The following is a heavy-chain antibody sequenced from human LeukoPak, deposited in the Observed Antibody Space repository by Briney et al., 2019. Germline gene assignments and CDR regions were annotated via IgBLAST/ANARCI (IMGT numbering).Heavy chain of an antibody. V-gene: IGHV3-21*01. CDR3: ARERPESVDIVVVPAAIDPY. D-gene: IGHD2-2*02. CDR1: GFTFSSYS. J-gene: IGHJ4*02. CDR2: ISSSSSYI. Sequence: PGGSLRLSCAASGFTFSSYSMNWVRQAPGKGLEWVSSISSSSSYIYYADSVKGRFNISRDNAKNSLYLQMNSLRAEDTAVYYCARERPESVDIVVVPAAIDPYWGQGTLVTVSS.